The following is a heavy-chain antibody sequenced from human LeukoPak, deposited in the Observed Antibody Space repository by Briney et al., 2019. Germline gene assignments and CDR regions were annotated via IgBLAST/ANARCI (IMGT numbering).Heavy chain of an antibody. J-gene: IGHJ4*01. CDR3: ARGPTTVTSAFDY. D-gene: IGHD4-17*01. Sequence: SETLSLTCTVSGGSFSIYYWSWIRQPPGKGLEGIGHIYTSGSTNYNPSLKSRVNMSVHTSKNQFSLHLSSVTAADTAVYCCARGPTTVTSAFDYWGQGTLVTVSS. CDR1: GGSFSIYY. V-gene: IGHV4-4*07. CDR2: IYTSGST.